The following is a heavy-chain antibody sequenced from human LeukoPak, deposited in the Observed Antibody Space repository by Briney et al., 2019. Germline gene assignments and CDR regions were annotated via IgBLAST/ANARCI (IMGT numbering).Heavy chain of an antibody. J-gene: IGHJ6*03. CDR3: AKDGTAAGNYYYYMDV. Sequence: GGSLRLSCAASGFTFSSYSMNWVRQAPGKGLEWVSSISSSSSYIYYADSVKGRFTISRDNSKNTLYLQMDSLRAEDAAMYYCAKDGTAAGNYYYYMDVWGKGTTVTVSS. D-gene: IGHD6-13*01. CDR2: ISSSSSYI. CDR1: GFTFSSYS. V-gene: IGHV3-21*01.